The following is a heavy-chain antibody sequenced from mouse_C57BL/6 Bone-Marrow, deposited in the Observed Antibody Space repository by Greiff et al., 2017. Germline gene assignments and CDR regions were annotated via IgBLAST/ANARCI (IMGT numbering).Heavy chain of an antibody. V-gene: IGHV1-26*01. CDR2: INPNNGGT. CDR3: AREGDWDWYFDV. Sequence: EVQLQQSGPELVKPGASVKISCKASGYTFTDYYMNWVKQSHGKSLEWIGDINPNNGGTSYNQKFKGKATLTVDKSSSTAYMALRSLTSEDSAVYYCAREGDWDWYFDVWGTGTTVTVSS. CDR1: GYTFTDYY. J-gene: IGHJ1*03. D-gene: IGHD4-1*01.